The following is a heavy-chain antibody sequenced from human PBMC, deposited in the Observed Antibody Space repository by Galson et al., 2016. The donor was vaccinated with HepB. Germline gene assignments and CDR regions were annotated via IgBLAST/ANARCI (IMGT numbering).Heavy chain of an antibody. CDR3: ARGHAPHPYKMEPLDY. CDR1: RDTFSSYA. V-gene: IGHV1-69*13. CDR2: SIPIFNTT. Sequence: SVKVSCKVSRDTFSSYAINWLRQAPGQGLEWMGGSIPIFNTTPSAQKFQGRLPISADESTSTVYMELSSLRHEDTAVYYCARGHAPHPYKMEPLDYWGQGTLVTVSS. J-gene: IGHJ4*02. D-gene: IGHD1-14*01.